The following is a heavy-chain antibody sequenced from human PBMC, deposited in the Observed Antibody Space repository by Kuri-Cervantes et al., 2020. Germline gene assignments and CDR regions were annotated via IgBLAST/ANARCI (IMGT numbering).Heavy chain of an antibody. V-gene: IGHV3-23*01. J-gene: IGHJ4*02. CDR2: ISGSGGGT. CDR1: GFSFSSYW. CDR3: ARERSGYSYGHKFYYFDY. Sequence: GESLKISCAASGFSFSSYWMHWVRQAPGKGLEWVSAISGSGGGTYYADSVKGRFTISRDSSKNTLYLQMNSLRAEDTAVYYCARERSGYSYGHKFYYFDYWGQGTLVTVSS. D-gene: IGHD5-18*01.